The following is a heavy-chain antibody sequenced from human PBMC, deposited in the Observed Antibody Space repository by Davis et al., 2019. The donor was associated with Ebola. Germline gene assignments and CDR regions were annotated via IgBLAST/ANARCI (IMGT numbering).Heavy chain of an antibody. D-gene: IGHD2-15*01. CDR1: GFTFNTYS. CDR3: AREGLYWDYYYFGMDV. J-gene: IGHJ6*04. Sequence: GGSLRLSCAASGFTFNTYSMNWVRQAPGKGLEWISYITDTSATIYYADSVKGRFSISRDNAKNLLFLQMNSLGDDDTAVYYCAREGLYWDYYYFGMDVWGEGTTVTVSS. CDR2: ITDTSATI. V-gene: IGHV3-48*02.